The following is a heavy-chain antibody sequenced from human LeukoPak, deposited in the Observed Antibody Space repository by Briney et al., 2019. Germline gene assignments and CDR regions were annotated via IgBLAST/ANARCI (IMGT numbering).Heavy chain of an antibody. CDR2: ISSNGGST. J-gene: IGHJ4*02. Sequence: GGSLRLSCAASGFTFSSYAMHWVRQAPGKGLEYVSAISSNGGSTYYANSVKGRFTISRDNSKNTLYLQMGSLRAEDMAVYYCARRHSSGWTDYWGQGTLVTASS. D-gene: IGHD6-19*01. CDR3: ARRHSSGWTDY. CDR1: GFTFSSYA. V-gene: IGHV3-64*01.